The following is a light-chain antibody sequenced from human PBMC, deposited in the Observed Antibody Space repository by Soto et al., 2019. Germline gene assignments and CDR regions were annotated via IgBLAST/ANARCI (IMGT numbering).Light chain of an antibody. CDR3: YSYRGYYTRV. V-gene: IGLV1-47*01. J-gene: IGLJ1*01. CDR2: EVS. CDR1: SSNIGSNY. Sequence: QSVLTQPPSASGTPGQRVTISCSGSSSNIGSNYVYWYQQHPGRAPKLLIYEVSRRPSGVSNRFSGSKSGDTASLTISGLQAEDEADYYCYSYRGYYTRVFGTGTKVTVL.